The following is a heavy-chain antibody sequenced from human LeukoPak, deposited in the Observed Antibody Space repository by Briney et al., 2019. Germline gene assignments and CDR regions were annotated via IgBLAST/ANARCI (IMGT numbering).Heavy chain of an antibody. V-gene: IGHV1-2*04. Sequence: ASVKVSCKASGYTFTGYYMHWVRQAPGQGLEWMGWINPNSGGTNYAQKFQGWVTMTRDTSISTAYMELSRLRSDDTAVYYCARDRKGSHDAFDIWGQGTMVTVSS. J-gene: IGHJ3*02. CDR1: GYTFTGYY. CDR2: INPNSGGT. D-gene: IGHD1-14*01. CDR3: ARDRKGSHDAFDI.